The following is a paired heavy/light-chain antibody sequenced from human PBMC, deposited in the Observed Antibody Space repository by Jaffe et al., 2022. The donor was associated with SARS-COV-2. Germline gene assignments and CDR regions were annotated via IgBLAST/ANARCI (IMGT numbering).Light chain of an antibody. Sequence: DIQMTQSPSSLSASVGDRVTITCQASQDISNYLNWYQQKPGKAPKLLIYDASNLETGVPSRFSGSGSGTDFTFTIGSLQPEDIATYYCQHYDNLPLTFGGGTKVEIK. J-gene: IGKJ4*01. V-gene: IGKV1-33*01. CDR2: DAS. CDR1: QDISNY. CDR3: QHYDNLPLT.
Heavy chain of an antibody. J-gene: IGHJ6*02. CDR3: ARDMAHPDSSHYYGMDV. Sequence: QVQLVESGGGVVQPGRSLRLSCAAARFNFSNYSFHWVRQAPGKGLEGVAVISFDGRNTYYTDSVKGRFIISRDNSKNTLFLQMNSLRAEDTAVYYCARDMAHPDSSHYYGMDVWGQGTTVTVSS. V-gene: IGHV3-30*04. D-gene: IGHD3-10*01. CDR2: ISFDGRNT. CDR1: RFNFSNYS.